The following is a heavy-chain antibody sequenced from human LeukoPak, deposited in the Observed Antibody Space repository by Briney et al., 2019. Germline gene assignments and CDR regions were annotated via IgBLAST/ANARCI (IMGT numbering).Heavy chain of an antibody. V-gene: IGHV3-30-3*01. CDR3: ARSITMIVVVSEFDY. CDR2: ISYDGSNK. J-gene: IGHJ4*02. Sequence: TGGSLRLSCAASGFTFSSYAMHWVRQAPGKGLEWVAVISYDGSNKYYADSVKGRFTISRDNSKNTLYLQMNSLRAEDTAVYYCARSITMIVVVSEFDYWGQGTLVTVSS. D-gene: IGHD3-22*01. CDR1: GFTFSSYA.